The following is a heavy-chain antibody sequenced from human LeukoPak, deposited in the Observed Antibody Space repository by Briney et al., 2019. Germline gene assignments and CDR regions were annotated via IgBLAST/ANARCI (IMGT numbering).Heavy chain of an antibody. D-gene: IGHD5-18*01. CDR1: GFTFSSCS. J-gene: IGHJ2*01. Sequence: PGGSLRLSCAASGFTFSSCSMNWVRQAPGKGLEWVSSISSSSSYIYYADSVKGRFTISRDNAKNSLYLQMNSLRAEDTAVYYCARGGYSYGPHWYFDLWGRGTLVTVSS. CDR3: ARGGYSYGPHWYFDL. CDR2: ISSSSSYI. V-gene: IGHV3-21*01.